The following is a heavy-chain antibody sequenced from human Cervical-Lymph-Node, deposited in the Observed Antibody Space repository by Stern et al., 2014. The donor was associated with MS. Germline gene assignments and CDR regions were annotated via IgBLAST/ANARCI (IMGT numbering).Heavy chain of an antibody. CDR3: VRRGYYYDGGAYYRYFDY. CDR1: GFSLNNGKMG. CDR2: IFSDDEK. J-gene: IGHJ4*02. D-gene: IGHD3-22*01. V-gene: IGHV2-26*01. Sequence: QVTLRESGPVLVKSTETLTLTCTVSGFSLNNGKMGVSWIRQPPGKALEWLAHIFSDDEKSYTTSLKSRLTISKDTSKSLVVLTMTNMDPVDTATYYCVRRGYYYDGGAYYRYFDYWGQGTLVTVSS.